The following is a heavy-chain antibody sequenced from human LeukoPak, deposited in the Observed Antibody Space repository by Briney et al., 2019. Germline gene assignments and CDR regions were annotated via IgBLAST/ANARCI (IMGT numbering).Heavy chain of an antibody. CDR3: ARARTRNFFDL. D-gene: IGHD5-24*01. J-gene: IGHJ4*02. V-gene: IGHV1-2*02. Sequence: ASVKVSCKASGCTFTGYYMHWVRQAPGQGLEWMGWINPNSGGTNYAQEFQGRVTLTRDTSIGTGYMELRSLRSDDTAMYYCARARTRNFFDLWGQGTLVTVSS. CDR2: INPNSGGT. CDR1: GCTFTGYY.